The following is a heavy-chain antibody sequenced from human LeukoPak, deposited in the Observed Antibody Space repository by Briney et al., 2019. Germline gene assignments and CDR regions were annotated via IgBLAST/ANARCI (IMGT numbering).Heavy chain of an antibody. CDR2: IYYSGST. Sequence: SETLSLTCTVSGGSISSSSYYWGWIRQPPGKGLEWIGSIYYSGSTYYNPSLKSRVTISVDTSKNQFSLKLSSVTAADTAVYYCAREEGAAGYMDVWGKGTTVTVSS. CDR3: AREEGAAGYMDV. D-gene: IGHD4/OR15-4a*01. CDR1: GGSISSSSYY. V-gene: IGHV4-39*02. J-gene: IGHJ6*03.